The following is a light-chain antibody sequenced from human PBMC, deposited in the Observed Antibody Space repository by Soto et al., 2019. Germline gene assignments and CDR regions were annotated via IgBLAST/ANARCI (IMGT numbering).Light chain of an antibody. CDR2: DTS. CDR1: QSLTNSF. V-gene: IGKV3-20*01. Sequence: EFVLTQSPGPLSLSPGERATLSCRXSQSLTNSFIAWYQQRPGQAPRLLIYDTSSRASGIPDRFSGSGSGTDFTLTISRLETEDVAVFYCHQYNNWPGTFGQGTKVDIK. CDR3: HQYNNWPGT. J-gene: IGKJ1*01.